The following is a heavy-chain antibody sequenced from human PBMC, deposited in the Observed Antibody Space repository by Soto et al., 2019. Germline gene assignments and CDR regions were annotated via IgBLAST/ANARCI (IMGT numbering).Heavy chain of an antibody. CDR2: INPSGGST. J-gene: IGHJ3*02. CDR3: ALLCSGGSCYLRNDALDI. D-gene: IGHD2-15*01. V-gene: IGHV1-46*03. CDR1: GYTFTSYY. Sequence: ASVKVSCKASGYTFTSYYMHWVRQAPGQGLEWMGIINPSGGSTSYAQKFQGRVTMTRDTSTSTVYMELSSLRSEDTAVYYCALLCSGGSCYLRNDALDIWGQGTMVTVSS.